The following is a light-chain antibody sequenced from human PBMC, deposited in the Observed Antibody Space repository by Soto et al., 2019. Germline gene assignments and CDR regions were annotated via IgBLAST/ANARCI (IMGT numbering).Light chain of an antibody. CDR1: SSDVGGYDY. V-gene: IGLV2-14*01. CDR2: DVN. J-gene: IGLJ1*01. Sequence: QSVLTQPASVFGSPGQSITISCTGTSSDVGGYDYVSWYQQLPGKAPKLMIYDVNNRPSGVSNRFSGSKSGNTASLTISGLQAEDEADYYCSSYTGTSTFDFGGGTKVTVL. CDR3: SSYTGTSTFD.